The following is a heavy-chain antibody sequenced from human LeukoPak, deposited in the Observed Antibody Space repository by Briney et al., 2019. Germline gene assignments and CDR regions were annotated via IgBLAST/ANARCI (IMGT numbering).Heavy chain of an antibody. D-gene: IGHD3-3*01. CDR2: IKEDGSLK. J-gene: IGHJ4*02. V-gene: IGHV3-7*03. Sequence: GGSLRLSCATSGFTFSTYWMTWIRQAPGKGLEWVANIKEDGSLKYYVDSVKGRFTISRDNAKNSLYLQMSSLRVEDTAVYYCARDVLGRSGEQLDYWGQGTLVTVSS. CDR1: GFTFSTYW. CDR3: ARDVLGRSGEQLDY.